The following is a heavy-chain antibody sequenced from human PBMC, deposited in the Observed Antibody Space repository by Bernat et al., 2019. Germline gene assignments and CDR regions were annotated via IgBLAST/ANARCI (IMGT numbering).Heavy chain of an antibody. Sequence: QVQLVESGGGVVQPGRSLRLSCAASGFTFSSYGMHWVRQAPGKGLEWVAVIWYDGSNKYYADSVKGRFTISRDNSKNTLYLQMNSLRAEDTAVYYCARELGASGNAPGYWGQGTLVTVSS. CDR3: ARELGASGNAPGY. CDR2: IWYDGSNK. V-gene: IGHV3-33*01. CDR1: GFTFSSYG. D-gene: IGHD3-3*01. J-gene: IGHJ4*02.